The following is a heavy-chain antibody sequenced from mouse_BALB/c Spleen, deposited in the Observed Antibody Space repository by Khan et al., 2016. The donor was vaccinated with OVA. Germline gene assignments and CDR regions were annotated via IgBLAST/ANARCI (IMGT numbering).Heavy chain of an antibody. Sequence: EVQLQESGGDLVKPGGSLKLSCAASGFTFSTYGMSWVRQTPDKRLEWVATISSGGSYTYYPDNVKGRFTISRDNAKNTPYLQMSSLKSEDTAMYYCARLAYYYNSEGFAYWGQGTLVTVSA. CDR3: ARLAYYYNSEGFAY. D-gene: IGHD1-1*01. V-gene: IGHV5-6*01. CDR1: GFTFSTYG. CDR2: ISSGGSYT. J-gene: IGHJ3*01.